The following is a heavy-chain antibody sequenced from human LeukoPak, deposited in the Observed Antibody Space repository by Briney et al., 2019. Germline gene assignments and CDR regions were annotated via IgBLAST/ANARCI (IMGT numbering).Heavy chain of an antibody. CDR3: ARYSNRREYGMDV. V-gene: IGHV4-4*08. D-gene: IGHD6-13*01. Sequence: SETLTLTCVVSGGSISTYYWSWIRQPPGKGLEWIGYIYSSGSTNYNPSLKSRVSISVDTSKNQFSLNLNSVTAADTAVYYCARYSNRREYGMDVWGQGTTVTVSS. J-gene: IGHJ6*02. CDR1: GGSISTYY. CDR2: IYSSGST.